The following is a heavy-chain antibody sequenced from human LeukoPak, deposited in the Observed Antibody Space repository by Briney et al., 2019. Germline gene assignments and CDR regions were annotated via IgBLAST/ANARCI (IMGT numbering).Heavy chain of an antibody. J-gene: IGHJ5*02. CDR3: AGDAVWGWNYASNWFDP. Sequence: ASVKVSCKASGYTFTGYYMHWVRQAPGQGLEWMGWINPNSGGTNYAQKFQGRVTMTRDTSISTAYMELSRLRSDDTAVYYCAGDAVWGWNYASNWFDPWGQGTLVTVSS. CDR2: INPNSGGT. V-gene: IGHV1-2*02. CDR1: GYTFTGYY. D-gene: IGHD1-7*01.